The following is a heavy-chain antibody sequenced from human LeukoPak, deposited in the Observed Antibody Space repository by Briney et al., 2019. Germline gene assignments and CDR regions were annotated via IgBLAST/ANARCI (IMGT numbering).Heavy chain of an antibody. V-gene: IGHV4-39*01. D-gene: IGHD1-26*01. J-gene: IGHJ4*02. CDR3: ARRSDSGSDDGEDYFDF. CDR2: IYYSGST. CDR1: GGSIFRSSFY. Sequence: PSETLSLTCTVSGGSIFRSSFYWGWIRQPPGRGLEWIGSIYYSGSTYYNPSLKSRVTISVDTSRTQFSLKLRSVTAADTAVYYCARRSDSGSDDGEDYFDFWGQGTLVAVSS.